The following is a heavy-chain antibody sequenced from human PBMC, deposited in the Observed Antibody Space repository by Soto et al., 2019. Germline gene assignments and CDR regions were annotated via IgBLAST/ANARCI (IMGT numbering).Heavy chain of an antibody. J-gene: IGHJ3*02. CDR3: ASTDIVSTIDDGRDAFDI. V-gene: IGHV5-51*01. CDR2: IYPGDSDT. Sequence: GESLKFSCKGSGYRFTNYWIGWVRQMPGKGLEWMGVIYPGDSDTRYSPSFQGQVTISADKSISTAYLQWSSLKASDTAIYYCASTDIVSTIDDGRDAFDIWGQGTMVTVSS. CDR1: GYRFTNYW. D-gene: IGHD5-12*01.